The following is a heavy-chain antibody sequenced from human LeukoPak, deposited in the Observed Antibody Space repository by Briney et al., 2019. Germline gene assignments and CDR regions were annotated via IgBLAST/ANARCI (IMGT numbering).Heavy chain of an antibody. CDR1: GFTLSDST. V-gene: IGHV3-49*03. D-gene: IGHD3/OR15-3a*01. CDR3: TRGQGLYY. J-gene: IGHJ4*02. Sequence: PGRSLRLSCAASGFTLSDSTMSWYRQAPGKGLEWVGFIRRKVYGGTAEYAASVKGRFTISRDDSKSIAYLQMDSLKIEDSAVYYCTRGQGLYYWGQGTLVIVSS. CDR2: IRRKVYGGTA.